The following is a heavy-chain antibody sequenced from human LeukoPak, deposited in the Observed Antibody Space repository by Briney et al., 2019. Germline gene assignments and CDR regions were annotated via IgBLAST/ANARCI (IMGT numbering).Heavy chain of an antibody. J-gene: IGHJ4*02. CDR2: ISYDGSNK. Sequence: PGGSLRLSCAASGFTFSSYGMHWVRQAPGKGLEWVAVISYDGSNKHYADSVKGRFTISRDNSKNTLYLQMNSLRAEDTAVYYCAKGAGSSGYYPDYFDYWGQGTLVTVSS. CDR3: AKGAGSSGYYPDYFDY. CDR1: GFTFSSYG. D-gene: IGHD3-22*01. V-gene: IGHV3-30*18.